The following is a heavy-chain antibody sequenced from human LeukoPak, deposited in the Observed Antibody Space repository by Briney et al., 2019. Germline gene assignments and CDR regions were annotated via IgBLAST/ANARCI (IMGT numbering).Heavy chain of an antibody. CDR3: ATFPGDYAYFDY. D-gene: IGHD4-17*01. CDR1: GFTFDDYG. V-gene: IGHV3-20*04. Sequence: PGGSLRLSCAASGFTFDDYGMSWVRQGPGKGLEWVSGINWNGGSTGYGDSVKGRFTTSRDNAKNSLYLQMNGLRAEDTALYYCATFPGDYAYFDYWGQGTLVTVSS. J-gene: IGHJ4*02. CDR2: INWNGGST.